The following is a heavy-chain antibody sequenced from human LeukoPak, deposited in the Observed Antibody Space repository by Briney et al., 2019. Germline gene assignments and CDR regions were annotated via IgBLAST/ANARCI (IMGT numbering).Heavy chain of an antibody. D-gene: IGHD3-10*01. CDR2: INPSGGST. CDR3: ARVGYGSGSLSPPSYYFDY. J-gene: IGHJ4*02. Sequence: ASVKVSCKASGYTFTSYYMHWVRQAPGQGLEWMGIINPSGGSTSYAQKFQGRVTMTRDTSTSTAYMELSSLRSEDTAVYYCARVGYGSGSLSPPSYYFDYWGQGTLVTVSS. CDR1: GYTFTSYY. V-gene: IGHV1-46*01.